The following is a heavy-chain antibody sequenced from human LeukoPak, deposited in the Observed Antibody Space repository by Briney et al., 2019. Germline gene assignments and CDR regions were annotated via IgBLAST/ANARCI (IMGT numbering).Heavy chain of an antibody. Sequence: ASVKVSCKASGYTFTSYYMHWVRQAPGQGLEWMGIINPSDGSTNYAQKLQGRVTMTTDTSTSTAYMELRSLRSDDTAVYYCAREGVPAASNWNFLGDYYYYYMDVWGKGTTVTVSS. CDR3: AREGVPAASNWNFLGDYYYYYMDV. CDR1: GYTFTSYY. V-gene: IGHV1-46*01. J-gene: IGHJ6*03. CDR2: INPSDGST. D-gene: IGHD2-2*01.